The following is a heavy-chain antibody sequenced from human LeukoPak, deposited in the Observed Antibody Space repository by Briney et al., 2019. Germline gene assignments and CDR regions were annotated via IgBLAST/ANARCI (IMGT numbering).Heavy chain of an antibody. CDR3: ARVAAAGFHHNWFDP. J-gene: IGHJ5*02. D-gene: IGHD6-13*01. CDR2: ISAYNGNT. V-gene: IGHV1-18*01. CDR1: GYTFTSYG. Sequence: ASVKVSCKASGYTFTSYGISWVRRAPGQGLEWMGWISAYNGNTNYAQKLQGRVTTTTDTSTSTAYMELRSLRSNDTAVYYCARVAAAGFHHNWFDPWGQGTLVTVSS.